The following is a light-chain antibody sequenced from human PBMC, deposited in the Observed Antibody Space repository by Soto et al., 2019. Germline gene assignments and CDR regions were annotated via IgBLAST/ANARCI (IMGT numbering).Light chain of an antibody. CDR2: AAS. Sequence: DIQMTHFQSSLFQFLEDRFTFTCRASQRLTTFLNGYKQKPGKAPKLLIYAASSLQSGVPSRFSGSGSGTDFTLTISSLQPEDFATYYCQQSYSTPLTFGGGTKVEIK. J-gene: IGKJ4*01. CDR3: QQSYSTPLT. V-gene: IGKV1-39*01. CDR1: QRLTTF.